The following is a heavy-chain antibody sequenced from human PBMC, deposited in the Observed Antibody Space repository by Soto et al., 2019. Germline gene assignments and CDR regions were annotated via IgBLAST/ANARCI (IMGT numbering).Heavy chain of an antibody. CDR3: ARAVGEASNWFDP. V-gene: IGHV4-34*01. J-gene: IGHJ5*02. CDR2: INHSGST. Sequence: SETLSLTCAVYGGSFSGYYWSWIRQPPGKGLEWIGEINHSGSTNYNPSLKSRVTISVDTSKNQFSLKLSSVTAADTAVYYCARAVGEASNWFDPWGQATLVTV. D-gene: IGHD3-10*01. CDR1: GGSFSGYY.